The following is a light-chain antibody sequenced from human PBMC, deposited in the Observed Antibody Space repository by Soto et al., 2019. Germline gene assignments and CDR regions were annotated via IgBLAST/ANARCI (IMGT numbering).Light chain of an antibody. CDR3: QQYNKWPLT. CDR2: AAS. V-gene: IGKV3-15*01. CDR1: QSVYSN. Sequence: EIVMTQSPATLSVSPGERANLSCRASQSVYSNLAWYQQKPGQAPRLLIYAASTRATGIPARFSGSGSGTEFTLTISSLQSEDFAVYYCQQYNKWPLTFGGGTKVEIK. J-gene: IGKJ4*01.